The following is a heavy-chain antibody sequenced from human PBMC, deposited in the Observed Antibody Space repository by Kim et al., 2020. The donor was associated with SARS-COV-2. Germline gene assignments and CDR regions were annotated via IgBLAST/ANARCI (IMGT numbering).Heavy chain of an antibody. J-gene: IGHJ6*01. CDR3: ARRPFSGWYGYNYGMDV. CDR2: IYYTGST. D-gene: IGHD6-19*01. V-gene: IGHV4-59*08. Sequence: SETLSLTCTVSGGSVTSYYWSWIRQPPGKGLEWIGYIYYTGSTNYNPSLKSRVTISVDTSKNQFSLKLSSVTAADTAVYYCARRPFSGWYGYNYGMDVWG. CDR1: GGSVTSYY.